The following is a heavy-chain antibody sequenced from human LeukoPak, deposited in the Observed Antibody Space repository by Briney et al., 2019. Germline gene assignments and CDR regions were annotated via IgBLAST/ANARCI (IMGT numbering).Heavy chain of an antibody. V-gene: IGHV4-39*07. D-gene: IGHD6-19*01. CDR1: GGSISSSSYY. CDR2: IYYSGST. J-gene: IGHJ4*02. Sequence: SETLSLTCTVSGGSISSSSYYWGWIRQPPGKGLEWIGSIYYSGSTYYNPSLKSRVTISVDTSKNQFSLKLSSVTAADTAVYYCARDRFASSGWYSISDYWGQGTLVTVSS. CDR3: ARDRFASSGWYSISDY.